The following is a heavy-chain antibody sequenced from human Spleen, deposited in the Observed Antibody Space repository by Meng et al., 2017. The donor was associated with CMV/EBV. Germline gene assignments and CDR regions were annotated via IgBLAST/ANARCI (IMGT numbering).Heavy chain of an antibody. Sequence: SEFLFRSYAMNWVRQATGKGVGGVVVNSFEGSNRYYADSGRGRVTISRENSKSTLYLQMNSLRAEDTAVYYCARVPAYGDYGGPFDYWGRGTLVTVSS. CDR1: EFLFRSYA. V-gene: IGHV3-30*04. CDR3: ARVPAYGDYGGPFDY. J-gene: IGHJ4*02. CDR2: NSFEGSNR. D-gene: IGHD4-17*01.